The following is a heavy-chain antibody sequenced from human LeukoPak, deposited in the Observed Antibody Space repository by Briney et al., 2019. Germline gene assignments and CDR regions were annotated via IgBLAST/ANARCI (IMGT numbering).Heavy chain of an antibody. J-gene: IGHJ3*02. D-gene: IGHD1-7*01. CDR1: GFTLSSNY. CDR3: ARKTIGAMGAFDI. V-gene: IGHV3-66*01. CDR2: IYSGGST. Sequence: GGSLRLSCAASGFTLSSNYMSWVRQAPGKGLEWGSVIYSGGSTYYADSVKGRFTISRDNSKNTLYLQMKSMRAEDTAVYYCARKTIGAMGAFDIWGQGTMVTVSS.